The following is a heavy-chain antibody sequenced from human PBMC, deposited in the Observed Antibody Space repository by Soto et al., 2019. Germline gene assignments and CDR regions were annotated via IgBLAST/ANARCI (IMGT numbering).Heavy chain of an antibody. V-gene: IGHV3-15*01. CDR3: NTDRGRRATYAPDY. Sequence: EVQLVESGGGLVKPGGSLRLSCAASGFTFSDAWMSWVRQAPGKGLEWVGRIKSKTDGGTTDYAAPVKGRFTISSDDSKATLYLQMKSMKPDDTAVYYYNTDRGRRATYAPDYWGQGTLVTVSS. J-gene: IGHJ4*02. CDR2: IKSKTDGGTT. CDR1: GFTFSDAW.